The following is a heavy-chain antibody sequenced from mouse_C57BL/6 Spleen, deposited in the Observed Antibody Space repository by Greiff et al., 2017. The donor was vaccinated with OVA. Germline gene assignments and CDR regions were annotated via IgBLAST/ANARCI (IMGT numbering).Heavy chain of an antibody. V-gene: IGHV3-1*01. CDR3: ARGGDGYYEAWFAY. CDR1: GYSITSGYD. J-gene: IGHJ3*01. CDR2: ISYSGST. D-gene: IGHD2-3*01. Sequence: EVKLMESGPGMVKPSQSLSLTCTVTGYSITSGYDWHWIRHFPGNKLEWMGYISYSGSTNYNPSLKSRISITHDTSKNHFFLKLNSVTTEDTATYYCARGGDGYYEAWFAYWGQGTLVTVSA.